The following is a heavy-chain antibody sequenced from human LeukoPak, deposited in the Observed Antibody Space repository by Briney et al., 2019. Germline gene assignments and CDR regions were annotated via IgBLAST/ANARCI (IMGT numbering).Heavy chain of an antibody. J-gene: IGHJ6*02. V-gene: IGHV3-49*04. Sequence: GGSLRLSCAASGFIFSSYWMSWVRQAPGKGLEWVGFIRSKAYGGTTEYAASVKGRFTISRDDSKSIAYLQMNSLKTEDTAVYYCTIVVVPAADPNGMDVWGQGTTVTVSS. CDR2: IRSKAYGGTT. CDR3: TIVVVPAADPNGMDV. D-gene: IGHD2-2*01. CDR1: GFIFSSYW.